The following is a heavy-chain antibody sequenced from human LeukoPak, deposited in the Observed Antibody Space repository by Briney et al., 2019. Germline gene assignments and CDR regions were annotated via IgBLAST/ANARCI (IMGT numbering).Heavy chain of an antibody. J-gene: IGHJ4*02. Sequence: GGSLSLSCAASGFTFSSYSMNWVRQAPGKGLEWVAVISYDGSNKYYADSVKGRFTISRDNSKNTLYLQMNSLRAEDTAVYYCAKDGTSYYYIYYWGQGTLVTVSS. D-gene: IGHD2/OR15-2a*01. V-gene: IGHV3-30*18. CDR3: AKDGTSYYYIYY. CDR2: ISYDGSNK. CDR1: GFTFSSYS.